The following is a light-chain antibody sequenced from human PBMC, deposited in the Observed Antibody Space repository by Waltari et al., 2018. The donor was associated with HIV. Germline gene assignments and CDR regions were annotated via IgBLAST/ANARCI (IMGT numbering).Light chain of an antibody. CDR2: EDH. CDR3: CSYAGDSTYV. J-gene: IGLJ1*01. Sequence: QSALTQPPSASGSPGQSVTISCTGTSSDVGGYNYVYWYQQHPGKAPKLIIYEDHKRPSGVSDRLSGSKSGNTAFLTISGLQADDEADYYCCSYAGDSTYVFGTGTKVTVL. CDR1: SSDVGGYNY. V-gene: IGLV2-8*01.